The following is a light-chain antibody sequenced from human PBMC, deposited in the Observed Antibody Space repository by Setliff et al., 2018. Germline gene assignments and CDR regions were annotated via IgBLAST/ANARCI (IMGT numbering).Light chain of an antibody. CDR1: SSVVGGYNY. CDR3: SSYAGGSNFV. CDR2: EVT. V-gene: IGLV2-8*01. Sequence: QSALTQPASVSGSPGQSITISCTGTSSVVGGYNYVSWYQQHPGKAPKLIIYEVTKRPPGVPARFSGSNSGNTASLTVSGLQAEDEADYYCSSYAGGSNFVFGTGTKVTVL. J-gene: IGLJ1*01.